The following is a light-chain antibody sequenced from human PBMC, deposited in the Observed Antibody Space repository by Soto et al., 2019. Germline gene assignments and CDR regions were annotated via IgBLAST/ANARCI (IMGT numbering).Light chain of an antibody. CDR1: QSVSTY. V-gene: IGKV3-11*01. J-gene: IGKJ4*01. CDR2: DAS. Sequence: EIVLTQSPATLSLSPGERATLSCRASQSVSTYLAWYQQQPGQAPRLLIYDASNRATGIPARFSGSGSGTDFTLTTSSLQPEDLAVYYCHQQSNWPLTFGQGTKVDIK. CDR3: HQQSNWPLT.